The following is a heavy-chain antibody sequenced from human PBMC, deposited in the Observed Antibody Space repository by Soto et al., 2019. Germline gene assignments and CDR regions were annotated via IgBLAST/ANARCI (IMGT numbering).Heavy chain of an antibody. J-gene: IGHJ6*02. CDR3: AKTASARRFYAMDV. Sequence: GESLKISCKGSGYSFSIYWIGWVRQMPGKGLEWMGVIYPGDSDTRYSPSFQGQVTISADRSISTAYLQWNTLKASDTAMYYCAKTASARRFYAMDVWGQGTTVTVSS. D-gene: IGHD6-6*01. CDR2: IYPGDSDT. V-gene: IGHV5-51*01. CDR1: GYSFSIYW.